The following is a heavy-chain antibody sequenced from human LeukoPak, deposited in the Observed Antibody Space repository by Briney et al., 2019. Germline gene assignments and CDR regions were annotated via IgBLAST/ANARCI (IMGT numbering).Heavy chain of an antibody. Sequence: SETLSLTCTVSGGSISSSSYYWGWIRQPPGKGLEWIGSIYYSGSTYYNPSLKSRVTISVDTSKNQFSLKLTSVTAADTGVYYCASRTGHSSTFYNWGQGTLVTVSS. J-gene: IGHJ4*02. D-gene: IGHD6-13*01. CDR1: GGSISSSSYY. V-gene: IGHV4-39*07. CDR3: ASRTGHSSTFYN. CDR2: IYYSGST.